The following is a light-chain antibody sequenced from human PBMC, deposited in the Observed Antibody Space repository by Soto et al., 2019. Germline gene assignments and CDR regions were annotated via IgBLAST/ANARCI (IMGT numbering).Light chain of an antibody. V-gene: IGKV1-5*03. CDR1: QSISSW. Sequence: IQMTQSPSTLSASVGDRVTITCRASQSISSWLAWYQQRPGKAPKLLIYKASNLESGVPSRFSGSGSGTELTLTISSLHPDDFATYYCQQYYTYPWTFGPGTKVDSK. J-gene: IGKJ1*01. CDR2: KAS. CDR3: QQYYTYPWT.